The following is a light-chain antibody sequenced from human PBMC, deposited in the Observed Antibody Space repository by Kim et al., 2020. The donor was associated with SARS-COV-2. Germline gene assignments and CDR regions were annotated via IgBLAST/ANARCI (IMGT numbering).Light chain of an antibody. V-gene: IGKV1-6*01. CDR2: GAS. CDR3: LQDYSYPRT. CDR1: QDIRND. J-gene: IGKJ1*01. Sequence: ASVGDRVTITCRASQDIRNDLGWYQHKSGQAPKVLIYGASTLQSGVPSRFSGSGSVTDFTLTISSLQPEDFATYYCLQDYSYPRTFGQGTKVDIK.